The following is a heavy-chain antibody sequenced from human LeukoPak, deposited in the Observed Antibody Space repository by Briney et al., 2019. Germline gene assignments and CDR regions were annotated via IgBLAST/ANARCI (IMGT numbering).Heavy chain of an antibody. CDR1: GFTFSSYA. J-gene: IGHJ3*02. V-gene: IGHV3-30-3*01. Sequence: GGSLRLSCAASGFTFSSYAMRWVRQAPGKGLEWVAVISYDGSNKYYADSVKGRFTISRDNAKNSLYLQMNSLRAEDTAVYYCAREHRAFDIWGQGTMVTVSP. CDR3: AREHRAFDI. CDR2: ISYDGSNK.